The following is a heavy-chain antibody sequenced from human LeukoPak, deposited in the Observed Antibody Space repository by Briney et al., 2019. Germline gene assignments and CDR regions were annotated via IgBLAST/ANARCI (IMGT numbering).Heavy chain of an antibody. V-gene: IGHV3-7*01. J-gene: IGHJ3*02. D-gene: IGHD6-19*01. CDR2: IKQHGSEE. CDR3: ARDMRAGNDAFDI. Sequence: GGSLRLSCAASGFTFGDYAMSWVRQAPGKGLEWVANIKQHGSEEYYVDSVKDRFTISRDDAKNSLYLQMTSLRAEDTAVYFCARDMRAGNDAFDIWGQGTLVTVSS. CDR1: GFTFGDYA.